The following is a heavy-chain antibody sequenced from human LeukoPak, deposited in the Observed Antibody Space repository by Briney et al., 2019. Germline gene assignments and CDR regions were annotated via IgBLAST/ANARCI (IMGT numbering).Heavy chain of an antibody. D-gene: IGHD2-15*01. V-gene: IGHV3-21*01. CDR1: GFTFSSYA. Sequence: GGSLRLSCAASGFTFSSYAMSWVRQAPGKGLEWVSSISSSSSYIYYADSVKGRFTISRDNAKNSLYLQMNSLRAEDTAVYYCARGYCSGGSCYFNYFDYWGQGTLVTVSS. CDR2: ISSSSSYI. CDR3: ARGYCSGGSCYFNYFDY. J-gene: IGHJ4*02.